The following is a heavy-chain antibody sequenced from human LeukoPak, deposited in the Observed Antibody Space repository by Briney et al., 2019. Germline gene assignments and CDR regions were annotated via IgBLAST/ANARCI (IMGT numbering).Heavy chain of an antibody. CDR1: GITFSDYA. V-gene: IGHV3-64D*06. CDR2: ISDDGGGT. CDR3: VIDPYYYDSSGSQGI. J-gene: IGHJ4*02. Sequence: GGSLRLSCSASGITFSDYAMHWVRQAPGKGLEYVSGISDDGGGTYYADSVKGRFTISRDNSKNALSLQMSSLRAEDTAVYYCVIDPYYYDSSGSQGIWGQGTLVTVS. D-gene: IGHD3-22*01.